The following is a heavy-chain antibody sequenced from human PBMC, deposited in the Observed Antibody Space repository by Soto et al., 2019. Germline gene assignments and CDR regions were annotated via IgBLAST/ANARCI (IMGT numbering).Heavy chain of an antibody. CDR2: INPSGGST. V-gene: IGHV1-46*01. Sequence: ASVKVSCKASGYTFTSYYMHWVRQAPGQGLEWMGIINPSGGSTSYAQKFQGRVTMTRDTSTSTVYMELSSLRSEDTAVYYCARDTGRSMGWLQSYFDYWGQGTLVTVSS. CDR3: ARDTGRSMGWLQSYFDY. CDR1: GYTFTSYY. J-gene: IGHJ4*02. D-gene: IGHD5-12*01.